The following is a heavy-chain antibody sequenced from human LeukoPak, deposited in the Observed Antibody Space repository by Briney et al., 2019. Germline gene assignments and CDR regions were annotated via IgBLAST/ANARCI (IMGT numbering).Heavy chain of an antibody. J-gene: IGHJ6*02. V-gene: IGHV3-7*01. CDR1: GFTFSSYW. Sequence: GGSLRLSCAASGFTFSSYWMSWVRQGPGKGLEWVANIKQDGNEKYFVDSVKGRFTIPRDNAKNSLYLQMNSLRAEDTAVYYCARDDRWGYGMDVWGQGTTVTVSS. CDR3: ARDDRWGYGMDV. D-gene: IGHD3-16*01. CDR2: IKQDGNEK.